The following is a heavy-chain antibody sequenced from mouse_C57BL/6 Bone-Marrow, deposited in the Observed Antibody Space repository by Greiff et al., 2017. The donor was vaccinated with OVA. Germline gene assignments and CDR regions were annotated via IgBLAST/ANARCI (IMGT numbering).Heavy chain of an antibody. CDR2: INYDGSST. D-gene: IGHD1-1*01. V-gene: IGHV5-16*01. CDR3: ARATVVADWYFDV. Sequence: EVHLVESEGGLVQPGSSMKLSCTASGFTFSDYYMAWVRQVPEKGLEWVANINYDGSSTYYLDSLKSRFIISRDNAKNILYLQMSSLKSEDTATYYCARATVVADWYFDVWGTGTTVTVSS. J-gene: IGHJ1*03. CDR1: GFTFSDYY.